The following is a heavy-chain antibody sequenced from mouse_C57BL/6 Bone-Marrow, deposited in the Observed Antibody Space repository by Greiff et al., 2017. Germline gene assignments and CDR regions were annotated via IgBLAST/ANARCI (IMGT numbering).Heavy chain of an antibody. CDR2: ISSGGSYT. CDR3: ARHVAGTEGDY. D-gene: IGHD3-3*01. J-gene: IGHJ2*01. V-gene: IGHV5-6*01. CDR1: GFTFSSYG. Sequence: EVHLVESGGDLVKPGGSLKLSCAASGFTFSSYGMSWVRQTPDQRLEWVATISSGGSYTYYPDRVTGRFTISRDNATNTLYLQMSSLKAEDTAMYYCARHVAGTEGDYWGQGTTLTVSS.